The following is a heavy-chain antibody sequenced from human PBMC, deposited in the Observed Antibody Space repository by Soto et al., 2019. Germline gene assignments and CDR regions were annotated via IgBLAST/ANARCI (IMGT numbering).Heavy chain of an antibody. J-gene: IGHJ4*02. V-gene: IGHV4-31*03. D-gene: IGHD3-22*01. CDR1: GGSISSGGYY. CDR3: ARADSSGYYLKT. CDR2: IHNSGST. Sequence: QVQLQESGPGLVKSSQTLSLTCTVSGGSISSGGYYWSWIRQHPGKGLEWIGYIHNSGSTYNNPSLKSRVTISLDTSQNQFSLKLSSVTAADTAVYYCARADSSGYYLKTWGQGTLVTVSS.